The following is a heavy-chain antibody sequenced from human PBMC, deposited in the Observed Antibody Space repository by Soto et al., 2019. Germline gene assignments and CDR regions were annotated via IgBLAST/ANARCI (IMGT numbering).Heavy chain of an antibody. CDR3: ARHHDFEVVAAAFDI. CDR1: GFTFSSYS. J-gene: IGHJ3*02. V-gene: IGHV3-21*01. Sequence: GGSLRLSCAASGFTFSSYSMNWVRQAPGKGLEWVSSISSSSSYIYYADSVKGRFTISRDNAKNSLYLQMNSLRAEDTAVYYCARHHDFEVVAAAFDIWGQGTMVTVSS. CDR2: ISSSSSYI. D-gene: IGHD2-15*01.